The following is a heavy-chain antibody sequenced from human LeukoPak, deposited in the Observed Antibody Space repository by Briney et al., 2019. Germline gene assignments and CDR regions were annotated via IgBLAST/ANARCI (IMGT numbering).Heavy chain of an antibody. CDR1: GLTFSTSG. CDR2: KWYDGSNK. Sequence: QPGRSLRLSCAASGLTFSTSGMHWVRQAPGKGLEWVAIKWYDGSNKYYAESVKDRYTISRDNSKNTLYLQMNRMRAEDTAMYYCARDPVNSSSHYLGGYWYFDLWGRGTLVAVAS. CDR3: ARDPVNSSSHYLGGYWYFDL. J-gene: IGHJ2*01. D-gene: IGHD6-13*01. V-gene: IGHV3-33*01.